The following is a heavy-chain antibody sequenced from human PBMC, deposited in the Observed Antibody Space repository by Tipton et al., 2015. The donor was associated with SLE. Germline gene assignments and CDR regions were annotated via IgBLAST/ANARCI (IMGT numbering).Heavy chain of an antibody. Sequence: TLSLTCTVSGDSISRGTYYWSWIRQSAGKGLEWIRHLYSRGGTKYNPSLKSRVTISGDTSKNQFSLQLNSVTAADTATYYRARDATRALDIWGQGTMVTVSS. V-gene: IGHV4-61*09. CDR3: ARDATRALDI. J-gene: IGHJ3*02. D-gene: IGHD2-15*01. CDR1: GDSISRGTYY. CDR2: LYSRGGT.